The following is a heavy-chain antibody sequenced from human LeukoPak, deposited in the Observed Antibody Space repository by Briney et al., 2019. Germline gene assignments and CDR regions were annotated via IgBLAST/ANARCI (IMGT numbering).Heavy chain of an antibody. J-gene: IGHJ4*02. V-gene: IGHV3-66*02. CDR3: ARDLDCSGGSCYSY. CDR2: IYSGGST. Sequence: QPGGSLRLSCAASGFIVSSNYMSWVRQAPGKGLEWVSVIYSGGSTYYADSVKGRFTISRDNSKNTLYLQMNSLRAEDTAVYYCARDLDCSGGSCYSYWGQGTLVTVSS. CDR1: GFIVSSNY. D-gene: IGHD2-15*01.